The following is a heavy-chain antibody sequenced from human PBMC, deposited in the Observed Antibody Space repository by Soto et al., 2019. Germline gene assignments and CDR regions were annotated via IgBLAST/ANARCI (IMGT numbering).Heavy chain of an antibody. D-gene: IGHD2-2*01. V-gene: IGHV4-39*01. J-gene: IGHJ5*02. CDR1: GGSISSSSYY. CDR3: ARHLSYCSSTSCYGYWFDP. CDR2: IYYSGST. Sequence: QLQLQESGPGLVKPSETLSLTCTVSGGSISSSSYYWGWIRQPPGKGLEWIGSIYYSGSTYYNPSLKSRVTISVDTSKNQFSLKLSSVTAADTAVYYCARHLSYCSSTSCYGYWFDPWGQGTLVTVSS.